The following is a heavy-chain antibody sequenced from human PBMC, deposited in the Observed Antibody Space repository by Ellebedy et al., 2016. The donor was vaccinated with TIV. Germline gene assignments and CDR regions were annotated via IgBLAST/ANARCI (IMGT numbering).Heavy chain of an antibody. V-gene: IGHV4-39*07. J-gene: IGHJ5*02. CDR1: GGSISSSSYY. CDR3: ARGSIAARGNWFNP. CDR2: IYYSGST. D-gene: IGHD6-6*01. Sequence: SETLSLXCTVSGGSISSSSYYWGWIRQPPGKGLEWIGSIYYSGSTYYNPSLKSRVTISVDTSKNQFSLKLSSVTAADTAVYYCARGSIAARGNWFNPWGQGTLVTVSS.